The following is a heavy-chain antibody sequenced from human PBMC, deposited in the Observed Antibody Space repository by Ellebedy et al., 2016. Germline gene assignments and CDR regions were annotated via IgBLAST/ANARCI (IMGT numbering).Heavy chain of an antibody. D-gene: IGHD6-13*01. CDR1: GGTFSSYA. V-gene: IGHV1-69*13. CDR2: IIPIFGTA. Sequence: SVKVSCXASGGTFSSYAISWVRQAPGQGLEWMGGIIPIFGTANYAQKFQGRVTITADESTSTAYMELSSLRSEDTAVYYCARVWVGYSSSWLLPLNAFDSWGQGTMVTVSS. J-gene: IGHJ3*02. CDR3: ARVWVGYSSSWLLPLNAFDS.